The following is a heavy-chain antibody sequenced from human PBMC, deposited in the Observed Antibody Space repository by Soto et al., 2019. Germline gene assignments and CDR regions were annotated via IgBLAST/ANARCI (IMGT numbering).Heavy chain of an antibody. D-gene: IGHD3-10*01. J-gene: IGHJ4*02. CDR3: ARLYYLDSGSHGDY. V-gene: IGHV5-51*01. CDR2: IYPGDSDT. CDR1: GYSFSIYW. Sequence: GESLKISCKGSGYSFSIYWIGWVRQMPGKGLEWMGIIYPGDSDTRYSPSFQGQVTISADKSISTAYLQWSSLKASDTAIYYCARLYYLDSGSHGDYWGQGTLVTVSS.